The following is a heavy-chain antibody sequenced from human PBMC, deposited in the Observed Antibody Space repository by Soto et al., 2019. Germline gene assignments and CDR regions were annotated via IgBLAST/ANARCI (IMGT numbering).Heavy chain of an antibody. CDR2: IVVGSSNT. CDR3: AAQSGGSSTGGDY. Sequence: SVKVSCKASGFTFTSSAMQWVRQARGQRLEWIGWIVVGSSNTNYAQKFQERVTITRDMSTSTAYMELSSLRSEDTAVYYCAAQSGGSSTGGDYWGQGTLVTVSS. D-gene: IGHD2-2*01. J-gene: IGHJ4*02. V-gene: IGHV1-58*02. CDR1: GFTFTSSA.